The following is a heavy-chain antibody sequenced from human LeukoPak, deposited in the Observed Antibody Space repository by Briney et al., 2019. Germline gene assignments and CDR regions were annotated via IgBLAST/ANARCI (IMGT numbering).Heavy chain of an antibody. CDR3: ARYPLGVPAAEGWFDP. CDR2: IYYSGST. V-gene: IGHV4-59*06. Sequence: SETLSLTCAVYGGSFSGYYWSWIRQPPGKGLEWIGYIYYSGSTYYNPSLKSRVTISVDTSKNQFSLKLSSVTAADTAVYYCARYPLGVPAAEGWFDPWGQGTLVTVSS. J-gene: IGHJ5*02. CDR1: GGSFSGYY. D-gene: IGHD2-2*01.